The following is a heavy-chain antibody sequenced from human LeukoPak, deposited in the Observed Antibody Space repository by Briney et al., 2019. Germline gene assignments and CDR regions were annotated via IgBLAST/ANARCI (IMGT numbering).Heavy chain of an antibody. CDR3: ASTTYGSGSYYIIPPFDY. CDR1: AGSISSGDYY. D-gene: IGHD3-10*01. Sequence: SETLSLTCTVSAGSISSGDYYWSWIRQPPGKGREWIGYIYYSGSTYYNPCLKSRVTISVDTSKNQFSTKLSSVTAADTAVYYCASTTYGSGSYYIIPPFDYWGQGTLVTVSS. J-gene: IGHJ4*02. V-gene: IGHV4-30-4*01. CDR2: IYYSGST.